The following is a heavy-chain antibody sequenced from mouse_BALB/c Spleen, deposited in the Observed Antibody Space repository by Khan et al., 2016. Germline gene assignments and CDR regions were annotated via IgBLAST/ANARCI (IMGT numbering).Heavy chain of an antibody. Sequence: EVQLVESGGGLVQPKGSLKLSCAASGLTFNTYAMNWVRQAPGKGLEWVARIRSKSNNYATYYADSVKDRFTISRDDSQSMLYLQMNNLKTEDTAMYYCVRRGGDYWGQGTSVTVSS. J-gene: IGHJ4*01. V-gene: IGHV10-1*02. CDR2: IRSKSNNYAT. CDR1: GLTFNTYA. CDR3: VRRGGDY.